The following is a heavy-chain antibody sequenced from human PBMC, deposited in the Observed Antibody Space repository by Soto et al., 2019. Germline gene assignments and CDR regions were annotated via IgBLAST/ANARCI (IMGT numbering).Heavy chain of an antibody. CDR3: AKDSHPVVMTATNY. V-gene: IGHV3-30*18. Sequence: GGSLRLSCAASGFTFSSYGMHWVRQAPGKGLEWVAVISYDGSNKYYADSVKGRFTISRDNSKNTLYLQMNSLRAEDTAVYYCAKDSHPVVMTATNYWGQGTLVTVSS. D-gene: IGHD2-21*02. CDR1: GFTFSSYG. CDR2: ISYDGSNK. J-gene: IGHJ4*02.